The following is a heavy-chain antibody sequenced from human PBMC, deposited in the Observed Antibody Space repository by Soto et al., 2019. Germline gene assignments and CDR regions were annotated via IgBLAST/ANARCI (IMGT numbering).Heavy chain of an antibody. CDR1: GYTFTGYY. CDR2: INPNSGGT. J-gene: IGHJ6*02. CDR3: ARVHSSALYGMDV. Sequence: ASVKVSCKASGYTFTGYYMHWVRQAPGQGLEWMGWINPNSGGTNYAQKFQGWVTMTRDTSISTAYMELSRLRSDDTAVYYCARVHSSALYGMDVWGQGTTVTLSS. V-gene: IGHV1-2*04. D-gene: IGHD6-19*01.